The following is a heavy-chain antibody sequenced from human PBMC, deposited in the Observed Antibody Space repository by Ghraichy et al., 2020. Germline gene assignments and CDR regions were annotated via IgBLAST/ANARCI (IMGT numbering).Heavy chain of an antibody. V-gene: IGHV2-5*02. D-gene: IGHD3-16*02. CDR1: GFSLTTGGVG. CDR3: ARQGPHSDYRGAINGFHV. J-gene: IGHJ3*01. Sequence: SGPTLVKPTQTLTLTCTFSGFSLTTGGVGVAWLRQAPGKALEWLAFIYWDDVDRYSPSLRSRLTITKDTSKNQVVLTLTNVEAEDAGTYYCARQGPHSDYRGAINGFHVWGPGTMVTVSS. CDR2: IYWDDVD.